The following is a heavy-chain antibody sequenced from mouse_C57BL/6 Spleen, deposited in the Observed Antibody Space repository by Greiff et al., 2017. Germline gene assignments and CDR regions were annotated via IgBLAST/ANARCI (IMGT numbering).Heavy chain of an antibody. Sequence: VQLQQPGAELVMPGASVKLSCKASGYTFTSYWMHWVKQRPGQGLEWIGEIDPSDSYSNSNQKFKGKSTLTVDKSSSTAYMQLSSLTSEDAAVYYCARGGYYGSPYYFDDWGQGTTLTVSS. CDR3: ARGGYYGSPYYFDD. CDR1: GYTFTSYW. CDR2: IDPSDSYS. J-gene: IGHJ2*01. D-gene: IGHD1-1*01. V-gene: IGHV1-69*01.